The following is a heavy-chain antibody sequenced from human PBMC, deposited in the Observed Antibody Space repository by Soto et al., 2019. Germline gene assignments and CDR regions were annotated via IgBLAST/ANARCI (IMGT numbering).Heavy chain of an antibody. CDR2: FNPEDGET. V-gene: IGHV1-24*01. D-gene: IGHD3-3*01. Sequence: ASVKVSCKVSGYTLTELSMHWVRQAPGKGLEWMGGFNPEDGETVYAQKFQGRVTMTRNTSISTAYMELSSLRSEDTAVYYCARDTIFGMAANWFDPWGQGTLVTVSS. CDR3: ARDTIFGMAANWFDP. CDR1: GYTLTELS. J-gene: IGHJ5*02.